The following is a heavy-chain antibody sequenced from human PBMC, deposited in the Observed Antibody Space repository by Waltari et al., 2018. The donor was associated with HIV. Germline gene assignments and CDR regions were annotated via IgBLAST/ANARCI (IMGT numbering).Heavy chain of an antibody. CDR2: INWNGGST. CDR3: ASGYGDPYGMDV. CDR1: GFTFDDHG. Sequence: EVQLVESGGGVVRPGGTRRPSCAAPGFTFDDHGMSWFRQAPGKGLEWVSGINWNGGSTGYADSVKGRFTISRDNAKNSLYLQMNSLRAEDTALYYCASGYGDPYGMDVWGQGTTVTVSS. D-gene: IGHD4-17*01. J-gene: IGHJ6*02. V-gene: IGHV3-20*04.